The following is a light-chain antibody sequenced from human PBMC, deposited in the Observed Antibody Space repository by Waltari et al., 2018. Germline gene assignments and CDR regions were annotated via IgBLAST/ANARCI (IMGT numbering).Light chain of an antibody. CDR3: QTWDSGSVI. V-gene: IGLV3-1*01. Sequence: SYDLTQPPSVSVSPGQPATITCSGDKVGYRSGCWYQQQPGQSPVVVIYQNNKRPSGIPERFSGSNSGNTATLTISGTQAMDEADYYCQTWDSGSVIFGGGTKLTVL. CDR2: QNN. J-gene: IGLJ2*01. CDR1: KVGYRS.